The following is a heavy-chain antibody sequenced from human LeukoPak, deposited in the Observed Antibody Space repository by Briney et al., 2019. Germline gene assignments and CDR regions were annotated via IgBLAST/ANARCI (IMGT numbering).Heavy chain of an antibody. Sequence: GGSLRLSCAASGFTVSSNYMSWVRQAPGKGLEWVSIIYSGGSTYYADSVKGRFTISRDNSKNTLYLQMNSLRAEDTAVYYCAKDQGGSYYGFDYWGQGTLVTVSS. D-gene: IGHD1-26*01. CDR1: GFTVSSNY. CDR3: AKDQGGSYYGFDY. CDR2: IYSGGST. V-gene: IGHV3-53*01. J-gene: IGHJ4*02.